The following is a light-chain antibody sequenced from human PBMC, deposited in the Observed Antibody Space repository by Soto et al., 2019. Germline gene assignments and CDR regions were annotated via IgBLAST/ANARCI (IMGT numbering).Light chain of an antibody. V-gene: IGLV8-61*01. Sequence: QTVVTQEPSISVSPGGTVTLTCGLNSGSVSTSDYPSWYQQTPGQAPRTLIYGTDTRSSGVPDRFSGSIVGNKAALTIAGAHAEDESDYSCVLYMTSGLRVFGGGTKLTVL. CDR2: GTD. CDR3: VLYMTSGLRV. CDR1: SGSVSTSDY. J-gene: IGLJ3*02.